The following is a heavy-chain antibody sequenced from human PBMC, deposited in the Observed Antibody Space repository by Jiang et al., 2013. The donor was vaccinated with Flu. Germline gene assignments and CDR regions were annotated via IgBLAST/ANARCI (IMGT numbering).Heavy chain of an antibody. Sequence: VQLVESGGGVVQPGRSLRLSCAASGFTFSSYGMHWVRQAPGKGLEWVAVIWYDGSNKYYADSVKGRFTISRDNSKNTLYLQMNSLRAEDTAVYYCARPYYDSSGYYEGAFDIWGQGDNGHRLF. J-gene: IGHJ3*02. D-gene: IGHD3-22*01. V-gene: IGHV3-33*01. CDR1: GFTFSSYG. CDR3: ARPYYDSSGYYEGAFDI. CDR2: IWYDGSNK.